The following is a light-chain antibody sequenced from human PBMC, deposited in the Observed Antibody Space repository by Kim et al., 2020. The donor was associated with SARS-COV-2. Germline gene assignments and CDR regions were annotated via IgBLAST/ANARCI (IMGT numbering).Light chain of an antibody. Sequence: QTVTASGPGRSSNMGTGYDAHWYRRLPGTAHNLRIYDNSNRPSGVPDRFSGSKSGTAASLAITGLQAEDEAVYFCQSYGSSLGGPVFGGGAKLTVL. V-gene: IGLV1-40*01. CDR3: QSYGSSLGGPV. CDR2: DNS. J-gene: IGLJ2*01. CDR1: SSNMGTGYD.